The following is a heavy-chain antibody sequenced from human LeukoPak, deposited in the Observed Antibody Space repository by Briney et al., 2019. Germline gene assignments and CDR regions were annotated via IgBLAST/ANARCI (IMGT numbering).Heavy chain of an antibody. CDR1: GFTFSNYA. D-gene: IGHD3-22*01. V-gene: IGHV3-33*01. CDR3: ARGVFIGRDYYDSSVAFDI. CDR2: IWYDGSPK. Sequence: PGGSLRLSCAASGFTFSNYAMHWVRQAPGKGLEWVAVIWYDGSPKYYPDSVKGRFTISRDNSKNTLYLQMNSLRAEDTAVYYCARGVFIGRDYYDSSVAFDIWGQGTMVTVSS. J-gene: IGHJ3*02.